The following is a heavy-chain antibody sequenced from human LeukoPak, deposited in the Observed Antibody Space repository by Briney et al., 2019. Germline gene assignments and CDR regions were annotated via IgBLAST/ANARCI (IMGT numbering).Heavy chain of an antibody. J-gene: IGHJ4*02. CDR1: GFTFSNYA. CDR2: ISTNGDAT. Sequence: GGSLRLSCAASGFTFSNYALHWVRQAPGKGLEYVSAISTNGDATFYANSVKGRFTISRDNSKNTLYLQMGSLRAEDTAVYYCASPGPSDGLKQYYDYVWGSYRLDYWGQGTLVTVSS. D-gene: IGHD3-16*02. CDR3: ASPGPSDGLKQYYDYVWGSYRLDY. V-gene: IGHV3-64*01.